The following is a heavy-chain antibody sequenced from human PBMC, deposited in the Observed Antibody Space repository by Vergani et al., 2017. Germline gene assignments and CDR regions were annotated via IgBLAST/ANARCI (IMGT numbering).Heavy chain of an antibody. V-gene: IGHV4-4*07. CDR2: IYTSEST. CDR3: AREYSSSVGFRAY. D-gene: IGHD6-6*01. J-gene: IGHJ4*02. CDR1: GRSISPYY. Sequence: QVQLQESGPGLVKPSETLSLTCIVSGRSISPYYWSWIRQPAGKGLEWIGRIYTSESTNYNPSLKSRVTMSVDTSKNQFSLKLSSVTAADTAVYYCAREYSSSVGFRAYWGQGTLVTVSS.